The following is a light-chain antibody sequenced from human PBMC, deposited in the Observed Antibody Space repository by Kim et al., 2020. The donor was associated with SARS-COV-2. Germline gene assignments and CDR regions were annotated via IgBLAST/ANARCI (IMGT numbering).Light chain of an antibody. CDR2: GAS. Sequence: LCPGERATLSRRASQSVSSSYLALYQQKPGQAPRLLIYGASSRATGIPDRFSGSGSGTDFTLTISRLEPEDFAVYYCQPYGSSPYTFGRGTKLEI. V-gene: IGKV3-20*01. CDR3: QPYGSSPYT. J-gene: IGKJ2*01. CDR1: QSVSSSY.